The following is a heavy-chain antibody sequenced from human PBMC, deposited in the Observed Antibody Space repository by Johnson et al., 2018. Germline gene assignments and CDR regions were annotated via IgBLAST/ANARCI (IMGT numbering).Heavy chain of an antibody. Sequence: VQLVQSGGGLVKPGGSLRLSCAASGFTFSSYSMNWVRQAPGKGLEWVSSISSSSSYIYYADSVKGRFTISRDNAKNSLYLQMNSLRAEDTAVYYCATLEMGKRQLEEDAFYIWGQGTMVPVSS. D-gene: IGHD5-24*01. CDR2: ISSSSSYI. CDR1: GFTFSSYS. CDR3: ATLEMGKRQLEEDAFYI. V-gene: IGHV3-21*01. J-gene: IGHJ3*02.